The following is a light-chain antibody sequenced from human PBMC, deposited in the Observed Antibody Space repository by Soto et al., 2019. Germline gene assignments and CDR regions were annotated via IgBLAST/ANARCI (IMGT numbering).Light chain of an antibody. CDR3: QQYGNSLT. CDR2: GAS. CDR1: QSVYNNY. V-gene: IGKV3-20*01. J-gene: IGKJ4*01. Sequence: EIVLTQSPGTLSLSPGERVTLSCRASQSVYNNYLAWYQQRPGQAPRTLIYGASSRATGIPDRFSGSGSGTDFPLSISGLEPEYSPVYYCQQYGNSLTFGGGTKVEIK.